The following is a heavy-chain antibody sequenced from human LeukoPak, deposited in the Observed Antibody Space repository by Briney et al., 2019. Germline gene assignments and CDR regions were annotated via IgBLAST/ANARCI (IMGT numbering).Heavy chain of an antibody. J-gene: IGHJ4*02. CDR1: GGSISSYY. CDR2: IYYTGDT. V-gene: IGHV4-59*08. Sequence: SETLSLTCTVSGGSISSYYWSWIRQPPGKGLEWIGYIYYTGDTNSNPSLKSRVTISVDTSKNQFSLKVTSVTAADTAVYYCARHPFATPFDYWGRGTLLTVSS. D-gene: IGHD2-15*01. CDR3: ARHPFATPFDY.